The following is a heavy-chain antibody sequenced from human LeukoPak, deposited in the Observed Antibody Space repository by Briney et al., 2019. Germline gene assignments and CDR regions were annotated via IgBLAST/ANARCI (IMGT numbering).Heavy chain of an antibody. CDR2: IDYREGT. Sequence: SETLSLTCTVSGGSITTSGHYWGWIRQPPGKGLEWIGSIDYREGTTYNPSLKCRVTISADTSRNQFSLKLSSVTATDTAVYYCANYVSGTMRDYWGQGTLVTVSS. CDR3: ANYVSGTMRDY. CDR1: GGSITTSGHY. D-gene: IGHD3-16*01. V-gene: IGHV4-39*01. J-gene: IGHJ4*02.